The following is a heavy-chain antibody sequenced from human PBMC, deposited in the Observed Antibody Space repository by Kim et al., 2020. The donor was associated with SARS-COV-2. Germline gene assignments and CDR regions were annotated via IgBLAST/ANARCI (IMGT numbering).Heavy chain of an antibody. CDR3: ARADSFDY. Sequence: GGSLRLSCAASGFTFSSYNMNWVRQAPGKGLDWVSSINSGSGYIYYADSVKGRFTISRDNAKNSLYLQMNSLRAEDTAVYYCARADSFDYWGQGTLVTVSS. CDR1: GFTFSSYN. J-gene: IGHJ4*02. D-gene: IGHD3-22*01. CDR2: INSGSGYI. V-gene: IGHV3-21*01.